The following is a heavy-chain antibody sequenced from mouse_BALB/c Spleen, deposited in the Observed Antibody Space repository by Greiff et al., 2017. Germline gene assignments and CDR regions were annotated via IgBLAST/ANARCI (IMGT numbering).Heavy chain of an antibody. Sequence: DVHLVESGPSLVKPSQTLSLTCSVTGDSITSGYWNWIRKFPGNKLEYMGYISYSGSTYYNPSLKSRIFITRDTSKNQYYLQLNSVTTEDTATYYCARYGDGYYPAWFAYWGQGTLVTVSA. CDR3: ARYGDGYYPAWFAY. D-gene: IGHD2-3*01. J-gene: IGHJ3*01. CDR1: GDSITSGY. CDR2: ISYSGST. V-gene: IGHV3-8*02.